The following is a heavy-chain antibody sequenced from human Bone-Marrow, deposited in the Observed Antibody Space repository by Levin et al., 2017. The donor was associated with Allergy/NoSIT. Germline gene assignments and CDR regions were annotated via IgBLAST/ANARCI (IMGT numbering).Heavy chain of an antibody. Sequence: PVASVKVSCKASGGTLSAYAISWVRQAPGQGLEWMGGIIPVSGKSDYIQKFRGRTTITADEAATTVYMELRSLRPDDTAMYYCARAAGRGYTYPGGWGSWGQGTLVTVSS. CDR2: IIPVSGKS. CDR3: ARAAGRGYTYPGGWGS. CDR1: GGTLSAYA. J-gene: IGHJ4*02. V-gene: IGHV1-69*13. D-gene: IGHD5-18*01.